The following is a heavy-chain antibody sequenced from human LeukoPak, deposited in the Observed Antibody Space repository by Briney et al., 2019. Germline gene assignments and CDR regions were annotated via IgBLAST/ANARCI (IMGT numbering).Heavy chain of an antibody. CDR2: IKQDGSEK. J-gene: IGHJ4*02. CDR3: ASFDGDPTVKGFDY. V-gene: IGHV3-7*01. Sequence: GGSLRLSCAASGFTFISYAMSWVRQAPGKGLEWVANIKQDGSEKYYVDSVKGRFTISRDNAKNSLYLQMNSLRAEDTAVYYCASFDGDPTVKGFDYWGQGTLVTVSS. D-gene: IGHD4-17*01. CDR1: GFTFISYA.